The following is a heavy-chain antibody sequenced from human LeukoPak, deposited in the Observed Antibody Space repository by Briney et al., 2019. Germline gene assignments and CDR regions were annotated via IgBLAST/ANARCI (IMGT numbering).Heavy chain of an antibody. V-gene: IGHV1-69*05. D-gene: IGHD3-22*01. CDR1: GGTFSSYA. Sequence: SVKVSCKASGGTFSSYAISWVRQAPGQALEWMGGIIPIFGTANYAQKFQGRVTITTDESTSTAYMELSSLRSEDTAVYYCARVSGGFRDSSGTLDYWGQGTLVTVSS. J-gene: IGHJ4*02. CDR2: IIPIFGTA. CDR3: ARVSGGFRDSSGTLDY.